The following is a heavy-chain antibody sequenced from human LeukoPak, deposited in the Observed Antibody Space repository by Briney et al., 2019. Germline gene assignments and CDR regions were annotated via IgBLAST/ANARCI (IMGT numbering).Heavy chain of an antibody. D-gene: IGHD1-1*01. CDR3: AREISARYNWNDGDAFDI. Sequence: ASVKVSCKASGYTFTSYAMHWVRQAPGQRLEWMGWINAGNGNTKYSQKFQGRATITRDTSASTAYMELSSLRSEDTAVYYCAREISARYNWNDGDAFDIWGQGTMVTVSS. CDR2: INAGNGNT. J-gene: IGHJ3*02. CDR1: GYTFTSYA. V-gene: IGHV1-3*01.